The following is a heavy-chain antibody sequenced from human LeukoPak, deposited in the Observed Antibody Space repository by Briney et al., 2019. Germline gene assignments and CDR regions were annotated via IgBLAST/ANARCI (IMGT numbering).Heavy chain of an antibody. CDR2: ISAYNGNT. D-gene: IGHD6-13*01. Sequence: GASVKVSCKASGYTFSTYYISWVRQAPGQGLEWMGWISAYNGNTKYARKFQGRVTMTSDTSTSTAYMELRSLRSDDTAAYYCARSWLYSSSWYGFDFWGRGTLVTVSS. J-gene: IGHJ4*02. CDR1: GYTFSTYY. CDR3: ARSWLYSSSWYGFDF. V-gene: IGHV1-18*01.